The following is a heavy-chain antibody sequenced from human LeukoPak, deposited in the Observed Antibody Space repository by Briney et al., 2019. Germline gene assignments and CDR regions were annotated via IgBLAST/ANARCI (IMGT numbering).Heavy chain of an antibody. V-gene: IGHV4-59*02. CDR3: GHWGLQS. CDR2: IHLSGNT. J-gene: IGHJ5*02. Sequence: PQTLSLTCTVSGASVTDYYWSWIRQSPGNGLEWISYIHLSGNTDYNHSLRSRVNTSLDASKNQYSLNLISVTAADKAVCTRGHWGLQSWSQGTLVTVSS. CDR1: GASVTDYY. D-gene: IGHD7-27*01.